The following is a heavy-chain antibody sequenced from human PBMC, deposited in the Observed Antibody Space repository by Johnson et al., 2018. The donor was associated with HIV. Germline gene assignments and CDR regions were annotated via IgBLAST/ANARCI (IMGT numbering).Heavy chain of an antibody. J-gene: IGHJ3*02. CDR1: GFTFSSYG. Sequence: QVQLVESGGGVVQPGRYLRLSCAASGFTFSSYGMHWVRQAPGKGLEWVAVIWYAGSNKYYADSVKGRFTISRDNSKNTLYLQMNSLRAEDTAVYYCAKDYSSILSAFDIWGQGTMVTVSS. D-gene: IGHD6-13*01. CDR2: IWYAGSNK. V-gene: IGHV3-33*06. CDR3: AKDYSSILSAFDI.